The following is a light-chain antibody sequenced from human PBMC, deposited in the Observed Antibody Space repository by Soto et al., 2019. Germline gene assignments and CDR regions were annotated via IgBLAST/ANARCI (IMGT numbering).Light chain of an antibody. CDR1: QSVTSSY. J-gene: IGKJ4*01. CDR2: GAL. CDR3: QQYATSPLT. Sequence: ETVLTQSPGTLSLSPGERATLSCRASQSVTSSYLAWYQQKPGQAPRLLIYGALSRATGIPDRFSGSGSGTDFTLTISRLEPEDFALYYCQQYATSPLTFGGGTKVDIK. V-gene: IGKV3-20*01.